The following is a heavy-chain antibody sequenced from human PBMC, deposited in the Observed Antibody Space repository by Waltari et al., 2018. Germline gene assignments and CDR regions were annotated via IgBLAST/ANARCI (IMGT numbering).Heavy chain of an antibody. V-gene: IGHV4-39*07. CDR1: GGSVHSWSYY. Sequence: QLQMQESGPGLLKPSETLSLTCTVSGGSVHSWSYYWAWIRQSPGKGLEWIGSIYYTGTTSYNPSLKSRGTMSVDTSKNQFSLMLTSETAADTAVYYCARQAGYCNGASCYSDYYFDFWGQGRVVTVSS. CDR2: IYYTGTT. J-gene: IGHJ4*02. CDR3: ARQAGYCNGASCYSDYYFDF. D-gene: IGHD2-15*01.